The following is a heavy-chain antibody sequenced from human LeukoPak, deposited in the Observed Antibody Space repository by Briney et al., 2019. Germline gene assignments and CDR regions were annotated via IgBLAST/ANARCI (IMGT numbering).Heavy chain of an antibody. CDR1: GYTFTGYY. J-gene: IGHJ4*02. D-gene: IGHD1-7*01. CDR2: INPNSGGT. Sequence: ASVKVSRKASGYTFTGYYMHWVRQAPGQGLEWMGWINPNSGGTNYAQKFQGRVTMTRDTSISTAYMELSRLRSDDTAVYYCARNWNYVGHQDYWGQGTLVTVSS. V-gene: IGHV1-2*02. CDR3: ARNWNYVGHQDY.